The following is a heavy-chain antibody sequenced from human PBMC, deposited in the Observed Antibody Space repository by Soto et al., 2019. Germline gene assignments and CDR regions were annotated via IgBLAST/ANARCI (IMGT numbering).Heavy chain of an antibody. CDR3: ASGIAAPSAVGGYYYYGMDV. D-gene: IGHD6-6*01. CDR1: GFTFSDYY. Sequence: RRLSCAASGFTFSDYYMSWIRQAPGKGLEWVSYISSSGSTIYYADSVKGRFTISRDNAKNSLYLQMNSLRAEDTAVYYCASGIAAPSAVGGYYYYGMDVWGQGTTVTVSS. CDR2: ISSSGSTI. V-gene: IGHV3-11*01. J-gene: IGHJ6*02.